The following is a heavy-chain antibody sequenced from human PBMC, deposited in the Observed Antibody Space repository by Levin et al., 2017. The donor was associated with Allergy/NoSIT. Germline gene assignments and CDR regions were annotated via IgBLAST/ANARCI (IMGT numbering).Heavy chain of an antibody. D-gene: IGHD2/OR15-2a*01. V-gene: IGHV4-39*07. CDR3: AGEPNSPYYYYYGLDV. CDR2: VYYTGSA. J-gene: IGHJ6*02. CDR1: GDSITNDNYY. Sequence: SQTLSLTCSVSGDSITNDNYYWAWIRQPPGKGLEWIGSVYYTGSAYYNPSLKTRLTMSVDTSKNQFSLRFNSVTAADTAIYYCAGEPNSPYYYYYGLDVWGQGTAVTVSS.